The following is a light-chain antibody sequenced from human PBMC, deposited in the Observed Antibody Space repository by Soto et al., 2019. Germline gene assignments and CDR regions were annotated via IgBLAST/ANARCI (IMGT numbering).Light chain of an antibody. CDR1: QSVGRY. V-gene: IGKV3-11*01. CDR2: EAS. J-gene: IGKJ4*01. Sequence: EIVLTQSPATMSLSPGERATLSCRASQSVGRYLIWYQQKPGQAPRLIIYEASIRATGIPARFTGSGSGKDFTLTISSLDPEDFAVYYCQQRHNWPPLTFGGGTKVEI. CDR3: QQRHNWPPLT.